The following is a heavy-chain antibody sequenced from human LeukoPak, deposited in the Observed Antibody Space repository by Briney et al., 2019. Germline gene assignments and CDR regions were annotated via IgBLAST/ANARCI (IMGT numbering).Heavy chain of an antibody. J-gene: IGHJ5*02. CDR3: ARDQVAVAGLGFDP. CDR1: GFTFSSYA. CDR2: ISYDGSNK. V-gene: IGHV3-30-3*01. Sequence: GRSLRLSCAASGFTFSSYAMHWVRQAPGKGLGWVAVISYDGSNKYYADSVKGRFTISRDNSKNTLYLQMNSLRAEDTAVYYCARDQVAVAGLGFDPWGQGTLVTVSS. D-gene: IGHD6-19*01.